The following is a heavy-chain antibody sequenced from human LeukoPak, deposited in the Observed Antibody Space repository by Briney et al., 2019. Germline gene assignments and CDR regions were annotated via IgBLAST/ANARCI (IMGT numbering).Heavy chain of an antibody. CDR3: ARVGGATAVTMYFEY. CDR2: MTTSGNTT. Sequence: PGGSLRLSCVVSGITFSGYSMIWVRQAPGKGLEWLSFMTTSGNTTFYAESVKVRFTISRDNAKKTLYLQMNSLRSEDPPVYYCARVGGATAVTMYFEYWGEGALASVTS. J-gene: IGHJ4*02. D-gene: IGHD1-26*01. CDR1: GITFSGYS. V-gene: IGHV3-48*01.